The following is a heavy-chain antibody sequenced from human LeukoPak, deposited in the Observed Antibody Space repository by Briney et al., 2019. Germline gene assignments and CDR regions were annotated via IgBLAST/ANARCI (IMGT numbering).Heavy chain of an antibody. CDR2: INWNGRIT. CDR3: ARGSVQLWLRDTYYYMDV. D-gene: IGHD5-18*01. CDR1: GVTFDDYA. V-gene: IGHV3-20*04. Sequence: GESLRLSCAASGVTFDDYAMNWVRQVPGRGLEWVSGINWNGRITEYADSVKDRFTISRQNTKNSLYLYMNNLGGEDTALYFCARGSVQLWLRDTYYYMDVCGKGTTVTVSS. J-gene: IGHJ6*03.